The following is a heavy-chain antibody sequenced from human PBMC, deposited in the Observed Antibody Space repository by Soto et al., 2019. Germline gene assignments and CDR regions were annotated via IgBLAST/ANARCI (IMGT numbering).Heavy chain of an antibody. V-gene: IGHV1-69*13. CDR1: GGTFSSYA. Sequence: ASVKVSCKASGGTFSSYAISWVRQAPGQGLEWMGGIIPIFGTANYAQKFQGRVTITADESTSTAYMELSSLRSEDTAVYYCARSTIFGVVIWRDYYYYGMDVWGQGTTVTVSS. J-gene: IGHJ6*02. CDR3: ARSTIFGVVIWRDYYYYGMDV. D-gene: IGHD3-3*01. CDR2: IIPIFGTA.